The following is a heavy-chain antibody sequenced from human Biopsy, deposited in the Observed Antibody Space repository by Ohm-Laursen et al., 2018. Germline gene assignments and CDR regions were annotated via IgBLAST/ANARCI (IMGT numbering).Heavy chain of an antibody. CDR1: GGSLRGYY. Sequence: SDTLSLTPAVYGGSLRGYYWNWIRQSPGKGLEWIGEINHRGFTSNNPSLKSRVTISVDTSKNQFSLKLGSVTAADTAVYYCAKNLAVSSYALDIWGQGTMVTVSS. CDR2: INHRGFT. V-gene: IGHV4-34*01. J-gene: IGHJ3*02. CDR3: AKNLAVSSYALDI. D-gene: IGHD2/OR15-2a*01.